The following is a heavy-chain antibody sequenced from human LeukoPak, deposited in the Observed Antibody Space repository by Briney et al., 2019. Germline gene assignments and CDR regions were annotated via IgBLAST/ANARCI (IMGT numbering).Heavy chain of an antibody. D-gene: IGHD6-13*01. J-gene: IGHJ4*02. Sequence: PSGTLSLTCAVSGGSISSSNWCSWVRQPPRKGLEWIGEIYHIGSTYYNPSLKSRVTISVDTSKNQFSLKLSSVTAADTAVYYCARVLRSSWYSFDYWGQGTLVTVSS. V-gene: IGHV4-4*02. CDR3: ARVLRSSWYSFDY. CDR2: IYHIGST. CDR1: GGSISSSNW.